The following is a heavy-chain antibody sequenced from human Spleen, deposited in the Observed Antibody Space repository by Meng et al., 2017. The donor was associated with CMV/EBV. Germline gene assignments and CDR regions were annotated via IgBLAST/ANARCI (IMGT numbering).Heavy chain of an antibody. D-gene: IGHD6-19*01. J-gene: IGHJ6*02. V-gene: IGHV4-38-2*02. Sequence: SETLSLTCKVYDYFISSGYYWGWMRQPPGKGLEWIGSIYHSGSTNYNPSLKSRVTISVDTSKNQFSLKLTSVTAADTAVYYCATQGVAVAGRYYYYHGMDAWGQGTTVTVSS. CDR1: DYFISSGYY. CDR2: IYHSGST. CDR3: ATQGVAVAGRYYYYHGMDA.